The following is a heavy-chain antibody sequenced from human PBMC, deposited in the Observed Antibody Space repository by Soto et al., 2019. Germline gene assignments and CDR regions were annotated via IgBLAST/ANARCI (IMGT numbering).Heavy chain of an antibody. CDR3: ARGGAPGSGMDV. CDR1: GFTFSSYW. CDR2: INSDGSST. J-gene: IGHJ6*02. D-gene: IGHD1-26*01. Sequence: GGSLRLSCAASGFTFSSYWMHWVRQAPGKWLVWVSRINSDGSSTSYADSVKGRFTISRDNAKNTLYLQMNSLRAEDTAVYYCARGGAPGSGMDVWGQGXTVTVYS. V-gene: IGHV3-74*01.